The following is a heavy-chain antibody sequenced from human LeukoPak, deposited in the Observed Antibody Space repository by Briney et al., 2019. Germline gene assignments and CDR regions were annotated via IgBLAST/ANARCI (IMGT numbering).Heavy chain of an antibody. CDR1: GFTFSNAW. V-gene: IGHV3-15*01. CDR2: IKSKTDGGTT. Sequence: PGGSLRLSCAASGFTFSNAWMSWVRQAPGKGLEWVGRIKSKTDGGTTDYAAPVKGRFTISRDDSKNTLYLQMNSLKTEDTAVYYCTTEGSRRTPRYSSGWYGVVDVWGQGTTVTVSS. CDR3: TTEGSRRTPRYSSGWYGVVDV. J-gene: IGHJ6*02. D-gene: IGHD6-19*01.